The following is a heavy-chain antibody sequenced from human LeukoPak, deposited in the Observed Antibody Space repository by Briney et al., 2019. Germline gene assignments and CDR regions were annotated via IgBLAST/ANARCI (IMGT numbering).Heavy chain of an antibody. CDR1: GFTFSSYA. D-gene: IGHD6-13*01. CDR3: AKVIGAAAALYDAFDI. CDR2: ISGSGGST. J-gene: IGHJ3*02. Sequence: PGGSLRLSCAASGFTFSSYAMSWVRQAPGKGLEWVSAISGSGGSTYYADSVKGRFTISRDNSKNTLYLQMNSLRAEDTAVYYCAKVIGAAAALYDAFDIWGQGTMVTVSS. V-gene: IGHV3-23*01.